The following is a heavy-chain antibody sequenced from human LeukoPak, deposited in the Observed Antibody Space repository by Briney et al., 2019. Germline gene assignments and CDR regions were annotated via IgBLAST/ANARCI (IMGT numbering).Heavy chain of an antibody. J-gene: IGHJ4*02. V-gene: IGHV3-30*18. CDR3: AKVSGYCSGGSCPDY. CDR1: GFTFSSYG. CDR2: ISYDGSNK. D-gene: IGHD2-15*01. Sequence: GRSLRLSCAASGFTFSSYGMHWVRQAPGKGLEWVAVISYDGSNKYYADSVKGRFTTSRDNSKNTLYLQMNSLRAEDTAVYYCAKVSGYCSGGSCPDYWGQGTLVTVSS.